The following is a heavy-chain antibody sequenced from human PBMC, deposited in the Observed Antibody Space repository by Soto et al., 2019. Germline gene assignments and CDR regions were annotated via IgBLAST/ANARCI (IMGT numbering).Heavy chain of an antibody. D-gene: IGHD3-10*01. CDR1: GGTFRGHA. V-gene: IGHV1-69*01. Sequence: QVPLVQSGAEVKKPGSSVKVSCRASGGTFRGHAISWVRQAPGQGLEWMGGSIPMFGTTNYAQKFQGRVTITADESTTTVYMEVSSLRSEDTAVYYCARDENFYPAGKYDMDVWGQGTTVTVSS. CDR2: SIPMFGTT. J-gene: IGHJ6*03. CDR3: ARDENFYPAGKYDMDV.